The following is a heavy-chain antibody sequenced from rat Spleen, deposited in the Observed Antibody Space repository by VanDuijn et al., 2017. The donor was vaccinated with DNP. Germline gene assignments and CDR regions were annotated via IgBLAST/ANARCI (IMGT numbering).Heavy chain of an antibody. CDR1: GFTFSDYN. V-gene: IGHV5-7*01. Sequence: EVLLVESGGGLVQPGRSLKVSCAASGFTFSDYNMAWIRQAPKKGLEWVSTIHSDGSATYYRDSVKGRFTISRDNAKSTLYLQMDSLKSEDTATYYCVRPMTTDPAQVFPYWGQGTLVTVSS. CDR2: IHSDGSAT. J-gene: IGHJ3*01. CDR3: VRPMTTDPAQVFPY. D-gene: IGHD1-11*01.